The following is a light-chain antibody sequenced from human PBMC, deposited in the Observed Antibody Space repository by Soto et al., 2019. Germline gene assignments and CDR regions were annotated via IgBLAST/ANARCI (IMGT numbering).Light chain of an antibody. CDR1: SSDVGAYNS. CDR3: SSSAASNTLYV. V-gene: IGLV2-8*01. J-gene: IGLJ1*01. CDR2: EVT. Sequence: QSVLTQPPSASGSPGQSVTISCTGTSSDVGAYNSVSWYQQHPGKAPKLIIYEVTKRPSGVPDRFSGSKSGNTASLTVSGLQADDEADYYCSSSAASNTLYVFGTGTKVTVL.